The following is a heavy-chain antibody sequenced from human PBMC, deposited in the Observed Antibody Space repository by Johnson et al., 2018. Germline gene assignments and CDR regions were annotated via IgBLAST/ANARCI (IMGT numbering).Heavy chain of an antibody. CDR2: ISGLGVSGSGGSA. CDR3: AREMGGYGSGGHDAFDI. J-gene: IGHJ3*02. Sequence: EVQLLETGGGLVQPGGSLRLSCAASGFTFSKYAMGWVRQAPEKGLEWVSDISGLGVSGSGGSAYYADSVKGGFTISRDNSKNTLYLQMNSLRAEDTVVNYCAREMGGYGSGGHDAFDIWGQGTMVIVSS. V-gene: IGHV3-23*01. D-gene: IGHD3-10*01. CDR1: GFTFSKYA.